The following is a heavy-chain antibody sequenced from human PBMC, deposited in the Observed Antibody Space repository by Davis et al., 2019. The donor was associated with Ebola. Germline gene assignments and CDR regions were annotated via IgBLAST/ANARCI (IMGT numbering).Heavy chain of an antibody. Sequence: GGSLRLSCAASGFVFSSYVMSWVRRAPGKGLEWVSTLGLSADTYYADSVKGRFTISRDKSKYTVYLQTNSLRAEDTAVYYCARHVYGDFWYFDLWGRGTRVTVSS. D-gene: IGHD4-17*01. CDR3: ARHVYGDFWYFDL. J-gene: IGHJ2*01. CDR2: LGLSADT. V-gene: IGHV3-23*01. CDR1: GFVFSSYV.